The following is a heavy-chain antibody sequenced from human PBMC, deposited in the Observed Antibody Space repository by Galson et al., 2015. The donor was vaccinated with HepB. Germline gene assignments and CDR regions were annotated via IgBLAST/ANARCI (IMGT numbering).Heavy chain of an antibody. CDR2: IDWDDDK. CDR1: GFSLTTSGMC. Sequence: PALVKPTQTLTLPCTFSGFSLTTSGMCVSWIRQPPGKALEWLARIDWDDDKYYSTSLKTRLTISKDTSKNQVVLTMTNTDPVDTATYYCARIPRYSSGWGYFDYWGQGTLVTVSS. V-gene: IGHV2-70*11. D-gene: IGHD6-19*01. CDR3: ARIPRYSSGWGYFDY. J-gene: IGHJ4*02.